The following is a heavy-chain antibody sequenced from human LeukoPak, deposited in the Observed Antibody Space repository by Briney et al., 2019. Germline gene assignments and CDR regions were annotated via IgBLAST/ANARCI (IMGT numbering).Heavy chain of an antibody. V-gene: IGHV4-39*07. D-gene: IGHD3-16*01. CDR2: IHYSGST. Sequence: SETLSLTCTVSGGSISSSSYYWGWIRQPPGKGLEWIGSIHYSGSTNYNPSLKSRVTISVDTSKNQFSLKLSSVTAADPAVYLFARECLALRHTRPLLFHPGGQGTLVTVSS. CDR3: ARECLALRHTRPLLFHP. CDR1: GGSISSSSYY. J-gene: IGHJ5*02.